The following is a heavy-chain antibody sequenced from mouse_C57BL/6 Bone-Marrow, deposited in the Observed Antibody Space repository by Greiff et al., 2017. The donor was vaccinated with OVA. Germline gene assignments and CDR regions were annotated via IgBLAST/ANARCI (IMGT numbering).Heavy chain of an antibody. CDR3: VYYGNYVGFAY. V-gene: IGHV1-64*01. CDR1: GYTFTSYW. CDR2: IHPNSGST. Sequence: QVQLQQPGAELVKPGASVKLSCKASGYTFTSYWMHWVKQRPGQGLEWIGMIHPNSGSTNYNEKFKSKATLTVDTSSSTAYMQLSSLTSEDSAVYYCVYYGNYVGFAYWGQGTLVTVSA. J-gene: IGHJ3*01. D-gene: IGHD2-1*01.